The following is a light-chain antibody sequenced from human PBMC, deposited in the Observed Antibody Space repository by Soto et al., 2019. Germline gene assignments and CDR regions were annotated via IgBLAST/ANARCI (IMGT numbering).Light chain of an antibody. CDR3: CSYAGSIIYVV. CDR2: EGS. V-gene: IGLV2-23*01. CDR1: SSDVGSYNL. J-gene: IGLJ2*01. Sequence: QSVLTQPASVSGSPGQSITISCTGTSSDVGSYNLVSWYQQHPGKAPKLMIYEGSKRPSGVSNRFSGSKSGNTASLTISGLQAEDEADYYCCSYAGSIIYVVFGGGTKVTVL.